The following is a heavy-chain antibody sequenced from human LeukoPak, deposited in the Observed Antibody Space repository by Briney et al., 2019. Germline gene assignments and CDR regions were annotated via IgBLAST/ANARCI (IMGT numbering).Heavy chain of an antibody. J-gene: IGHJ4*02. CDR3: VRHSGRAGGQ. CDR1: GFSFGGHY. V-gene: IGHV3-11*01. CDR2: ISGNGGDI. D-gene: IGHD3-10*01. Sequence: GGSLRLSCAASGFSFGGHYMSWLRQAPGKGPEWISYISGNGGDIAYADSVKDRFTISRDNAKNSLHLQMNSLRVEDTAVYHCVRHSGRAGGQWGQGTLIAVSS.